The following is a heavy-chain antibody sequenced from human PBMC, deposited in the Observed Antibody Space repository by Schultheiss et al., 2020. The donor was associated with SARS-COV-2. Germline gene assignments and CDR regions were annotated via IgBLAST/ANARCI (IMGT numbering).Heavy chain of an antibody. J-gene: IGHJ4*02. D-gene: IGHD6-25*01. CDR3: AKAPGRTGAIAAHPPVGY. CDR1: GFTFSSYA. V-gene: IGHV3-23*01. Sequence: GGSLRLSCAASGFTFSSYAMSWVRQAPGKGLEWVSTISGSGGNTSYADSVKGRFTISRDNSKNTLYLQMNSLRAEDTAVYYCAKAPGRTGAIAAHPPVGYWGQGTLVTVSS. CDR2: ISGSGGNT.